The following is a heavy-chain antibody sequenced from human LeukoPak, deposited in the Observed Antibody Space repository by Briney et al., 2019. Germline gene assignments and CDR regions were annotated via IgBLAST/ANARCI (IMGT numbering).Heavy chain of an antibody. D-gene: IGHD1-26*01. CDR1: GGSISSSGYY. CDR2: IYYSGST. J-gene: IGHJ5*02. CDR3: ARHEYSGSYYGLSWFDP. Sequence: SETLSLTCTVSGGSISSSGYYWGWIRQPPGKGLEWTASIYYSGSTYYNPSVKSRVTISVDTSKNPLSLKLSSLTAADTAVYYCARHEYSGSYYGLSWFDPWGQGTLVTVSS. V-gene: IGHV4-39*01.